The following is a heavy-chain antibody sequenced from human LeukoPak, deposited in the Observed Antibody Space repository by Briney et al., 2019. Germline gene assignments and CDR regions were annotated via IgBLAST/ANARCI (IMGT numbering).Heavy chain of an antibody. D-gene: IGHD2-2*01. Sequence: SETLSLTCTVSGGSFSSSSYSWGWIRHPPGKGLEWIGSIYYSGNTYYNPSLKSRVTISVDTSKNQFSLKLSSVTAADTAVYYCARSDCSSTSCYAFDIWGQGTMVTVSS. CDR2: IYYSGNT. CDR1: GGSFSSSSYS. V-gene: IGHV4-39*01. J-gene: IGHJ3*02. CDR3: ARSDCSSTSCYAFDI.